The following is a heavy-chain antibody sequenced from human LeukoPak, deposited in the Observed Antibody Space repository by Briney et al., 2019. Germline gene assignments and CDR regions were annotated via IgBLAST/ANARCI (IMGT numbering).Heavy chain of an antibody. Sequence: PSGRSLRLSCAASGFTFSSNSMHWVRQAPGKGLEWVANIKQDGSEKYYVDSVKGRFTISRDNAKNSLYLQMNSLRAEDTAVYYCARDSSPGYYDYVWGTYPRYWGLGTLVTVSS. CDR1: GFTFSSNS. CDR2: IKQDGSEK. CDR3: ARDSSPGYYDYVWGTYPRY. V-gene: IGHV3-7*05. J-gene: IGHJ4*02. D-gene: IGHD3-16*02.